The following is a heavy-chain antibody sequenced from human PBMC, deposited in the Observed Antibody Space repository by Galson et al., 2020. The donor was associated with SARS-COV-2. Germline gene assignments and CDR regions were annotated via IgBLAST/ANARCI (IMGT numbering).Heavy chain of an antibody. Sequence: GGSLRLSCAASGFTFSSYGMHWVRQAPGKGLEWVADIWYDGSNKYYADSVKGRFTISRDNSKNTLYLQMNSLRAEDTAVYYCARDGLITVTTGMDYWGQGTLVTVSS. J-gene: IGHJ4*02. CDR1: GFTFSSYG. D-gene: IGHD4-17*01. CDR2: IWYDGSNK. V-gene: IGHV3-33*01. CDR3: ARDGLITVTTGMDY.